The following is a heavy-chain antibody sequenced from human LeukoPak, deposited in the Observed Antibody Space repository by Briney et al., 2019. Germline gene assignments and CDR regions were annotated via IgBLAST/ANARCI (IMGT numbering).Heavy chain of an antibody. CDR2: IYYSGST. V-gene: IGHV4-39*07. CDR1: GGSISSSSYY. D-gene: IGHD1-26*01. CDR3: ARDRARVGGKDY. Sequence: SETLSLTCTVSGGSISSSSYYWGWIRQPPGKGLEWIGSIYYSGSTYYNPSLKSRVTISVDTSKNQFSLKLSSVTAADTAVYYCARDRARVGGKDYWGQGTLVTVSS. J-gene: IGHJ4*02.